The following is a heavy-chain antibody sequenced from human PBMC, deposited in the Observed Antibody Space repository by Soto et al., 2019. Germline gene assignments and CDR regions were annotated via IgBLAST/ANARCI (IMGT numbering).Heavy chain of an antibody. Sequence: QGQLVESGRGVVQPGRSLRLYCAASGFTFSSYGMHWVRQAPGKGLEWVAVISYDGSNKYYADSVKGRFTISRDNSKNTLYLQMNSLRAEDTAVYYCAKGGLPYYYYYMDVWGKGTTVTVSS. CDR2: ISYDGSNK. D-gene: IGHD4-17*01. J-gene: IGHJ6*03. CDR1: GFTFSSYG. CDR3: AKGGLPYYYYYMDV. V-gene: IGHV3-30*18.